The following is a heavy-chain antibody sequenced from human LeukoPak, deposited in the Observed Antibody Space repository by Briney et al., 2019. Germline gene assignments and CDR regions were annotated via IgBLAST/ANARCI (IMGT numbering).Heavy chain of an antibody. Sequence: PSETLSLTCTVPGGSISSSSYYWGWIRQPPGKGLEWIGSIYYSGSTYYNPSLKSRVTISVDTSKNQFSLKLSSVTAADTAVYYCAMDNYDILTGPAWFDPWGQGTLVTVSS. J-gene: IGHJ5*02. V-gene: IGHV4-39*07. CDR3: AMDNYDILTGPAWFDP. D-gene: IGHD3-9*01. CDR1: GGSISSSSYY. CDR2: IYYSGST.